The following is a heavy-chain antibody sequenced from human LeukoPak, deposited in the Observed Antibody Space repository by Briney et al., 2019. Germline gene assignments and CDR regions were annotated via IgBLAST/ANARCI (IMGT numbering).Heavy chain of an antibody. CDR3: ARDPYSGSYPDY. Sequence: PSETLSLTCTVSGGSISSGGYYWSWIRQHPGKGLEWIGYIYYSGSTYYNPSLKSRVTISVDTSKNQFSLKLSSVTAADTAVYYCARDPYSGSYPDYWGQGTLVTVSS. J-gene: IGHJ4*02. CDR2: IYYSGST. CDR1: GGSISSGGYY. V-gene: IGHV4-31*03. D-gene: IGHD1-26*01.